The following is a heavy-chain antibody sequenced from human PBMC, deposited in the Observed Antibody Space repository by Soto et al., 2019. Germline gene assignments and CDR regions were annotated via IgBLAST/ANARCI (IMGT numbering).Heavy chain of an antibody. CDR3: ARDPTYYYGMDV. CDR1: GFTFSSYS. J-gene: IGHJ6*02. Sequence: EVQLVESGGGLVKPGGSLRLSCAASGFTFSSYSMNWVRQAPGKGLEWVSSISSSSSYIYYADSVKGRFTISRDNAKNSLCLQMNSLRAEDTAVYYCARDPTYYYGMDVWGQGTTVTVSS. CDR2: ISSSSSYI. V-gene: IGHV3-21*01.